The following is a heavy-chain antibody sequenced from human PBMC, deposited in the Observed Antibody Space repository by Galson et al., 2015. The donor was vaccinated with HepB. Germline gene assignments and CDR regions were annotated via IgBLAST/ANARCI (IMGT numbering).Heavy chain of an antibody. CDR3: ARDELHSGYAENDY. Sequence: SETLSLTCTVSGYSISSGYYWGWIRQPPGKGLEWIGSIYHSGSTYYNPSLKSRVTISVDTSKNQFSLKLSSVTAADTAVYYCARDELHSGYAENDYWGQGTLVTVSS. CDR2: IYHSGST. J-gene: IGHJ4*02. CDR1: GYSISSGYY. D-gene: IGHD5-12*01. V-gene: IGHV4-38-2*02.